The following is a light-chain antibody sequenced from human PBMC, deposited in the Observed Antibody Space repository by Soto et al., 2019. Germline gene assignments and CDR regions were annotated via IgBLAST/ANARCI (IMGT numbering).Light chain of an antibody. CDR1: QSISSW. J-gene: IGKJ1*01. CDR3: QQYNSYRT. CDR2: KAS. Sequence: DIQMTQSPSTLSVSVGDRVTITCRASQSISSWLAWHQQKPGKAPKLLISKASSLESGVPSSFSGSGSGTEFTLTISSLQPDDFATYYCQQYNSYRTFGQGTKVEIK. V-gene: IGKV1-5*03.